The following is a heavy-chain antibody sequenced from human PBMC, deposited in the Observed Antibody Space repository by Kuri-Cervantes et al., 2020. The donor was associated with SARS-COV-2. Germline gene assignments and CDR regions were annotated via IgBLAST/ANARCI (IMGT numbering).Heavy chain of an antibody. CDR2: INHSGST. Sequence: LRLSCAVYGGSFSGYYWSWIRQPPGKGLEWIGEINHSGSTNYNPSLKSRVTISVDTSKNQFSLKLSSVTAADTAVYYCARQMMSSITIFGVVITRNWFDPWGQGTLVTVSS. CDR3: ARQMMSSITIFGVVITRNWFDP. D-gene: IGHD3-3*01. J-gene: IGHJ5*02. CDR1: GGSFSGYY. V-gene: IGHV4-34*01.